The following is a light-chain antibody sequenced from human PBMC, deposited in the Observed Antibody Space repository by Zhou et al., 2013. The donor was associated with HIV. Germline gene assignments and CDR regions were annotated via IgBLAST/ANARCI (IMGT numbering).Light chain of an antibody. V-gene: IGKV3-20*01. CDR2: GAS. CDR3: QQYVTAPIT. CDR1: QSFSSSY. Sequence: EIVLTQSPGTLSLSPGERATLSCRASQSFSSSYLAWYQQKPGQAPRLLVYGASTRATGIPDRFSGSGSGTDFTLTISRLEPEDFAVYCCQQYVTAPITFGQGTRLEIK. J-gene: IGKJ5*01.